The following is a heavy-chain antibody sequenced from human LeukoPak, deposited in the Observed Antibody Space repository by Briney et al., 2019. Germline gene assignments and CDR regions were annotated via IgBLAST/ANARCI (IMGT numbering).Heavy chain of an antibody. D-gene: IGHD2-8*01. V-gene: IGHV3-7*01. J-gene: IGHJ3*02. CDR1: GLTFSNYW. CDR3: ARVNPLMVPGVFDI. Sequence: GRSLRLSCAASGLTFSNYWMTWVRQAPGKGLAWVANIKQDGSEKYYVDSVKGRFTISRDNAKNSVYLQMNSLRAEDTAVYYCARVNPLMVPGVFDIWGQGTMVAVSS. CDR2: IKQDGSEK.